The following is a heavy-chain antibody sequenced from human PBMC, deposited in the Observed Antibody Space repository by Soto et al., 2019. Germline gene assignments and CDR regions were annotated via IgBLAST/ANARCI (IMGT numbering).Heavy chain of an antibody. J-gene: IGHJ4*02. CDR2: IDNSGGT. V-gene: IGHV4-4*07. Sequence: PSETLSLTCAVSGYSISNYFCSCMLQPAGKGLEWIGRIDNSGGTNYNPSLKSRITMSSDTSRNQFSFKLNSVTAADKAADYSSRGGHDFWSSPFDYWGQGALVTVSS. CDR3: SRGGHDFWSSPFDY. D-gene: IGHD3-3*01. CDR1: GYSISNYF.